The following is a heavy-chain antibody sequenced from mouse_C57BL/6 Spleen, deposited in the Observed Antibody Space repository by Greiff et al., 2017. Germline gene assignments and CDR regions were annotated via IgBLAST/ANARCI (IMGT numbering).Heavy chain of an antibody. CDR2: IYPVSGET. CDR3: GRSLYDYDEDYYAMDY. CDR1: GYTFTDHI. D-gene: IGHD2-4*01. V-gene: IGHV1-11*01. J-gene: IGHJ4*01. Sequence: VQLQQSGAELASPGASVTLSCKASGYTFTDHIMNWVKKRPGKGLEWIGRIYPVSGETNYNQKFMGKATFSVDRSSSTVYMVLNSLTSEDPAVYYCGRSLYDYDEDYYAMDYWGQGTSVTVSS.